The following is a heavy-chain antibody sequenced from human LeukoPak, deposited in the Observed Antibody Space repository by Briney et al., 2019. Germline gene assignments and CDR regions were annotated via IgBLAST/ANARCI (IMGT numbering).Heavy chain of an antibody. CDR1: GYSFTDYY. V-gene: IGHV1-2*02. CDR3: ARADRLHGGPYLIGP. CDR2: INPNSGGT. J-gene: IGHJ5*02. Sequence: GASVKVSCKTSGYSFTDYYMHWVRQAPGQGLEWMGWINPNSGGTSSAQKFQGRVTMTRDTSITTVYMEMNWLTSGDTAMYYCARADRLHGGPYLIGPWGQGTLVTVSS. D-gene: IGHD3-16*01.